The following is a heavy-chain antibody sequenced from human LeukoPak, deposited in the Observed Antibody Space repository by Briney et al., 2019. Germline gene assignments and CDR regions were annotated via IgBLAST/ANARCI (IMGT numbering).Heavy chain of an antibody. Sequence: SETLSLTCTVSGGSISSYYWSWIRQPPGKGLEWIGYIYYSGSTNYNPSLKSRVTISVDTSKNQFSLKLSSVTAADTAVYYCARVLPTLRRYYFDYWGQGTLVTVSS. D-gene: IGHD2-2*01. V-gene: IGHV4-59*01. CDR1: GGSISSYY. CDR3: ARVLPTLRRYYFDY. J-gene: IGHJ4*02. CDR2: IYYSGST.